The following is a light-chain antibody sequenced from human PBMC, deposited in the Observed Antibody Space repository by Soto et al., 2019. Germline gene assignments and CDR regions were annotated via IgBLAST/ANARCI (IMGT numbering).Light chain of an antibody. CDR1: QTISSSSNNRNC. CDR2: WAS. V-gene: IGKV4-1*01. J-gene: IGKJ2*01. CDR3: QQCYSSPFT. Sequence: DIVMTQSPDSLAVSLGERATINYKSGQTISSSSNNRNCLGWFQQKPGQPPKLLIYWASTRQYGVPDRFSGSGSGTDFTLTISSLQAEDVAVYYCQQCYSSPFTFGQGTKLEIK.